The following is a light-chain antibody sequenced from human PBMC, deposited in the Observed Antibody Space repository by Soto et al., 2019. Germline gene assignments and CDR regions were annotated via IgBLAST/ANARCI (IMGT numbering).Light chain of an antibody. J-gene: IGKJ1*01. V-gene: IGKV1-5*03. CDR2: KAS. Sequence: DIQMTQSPSTLSGSVGDRVTITCRASQTISSGLAWYQQNPGKAPKLLIYKASTLKSGVPSRFSGSGSGTEFTLTISSLQPDDFATYYCQHYNSYSEAFGQGTKVELK. CDR3: QHYNSYSEA. CDR1: QTISSG.